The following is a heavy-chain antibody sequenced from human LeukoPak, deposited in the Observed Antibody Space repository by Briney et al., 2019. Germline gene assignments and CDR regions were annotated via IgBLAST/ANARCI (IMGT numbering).Heavy chain of an antibody. D-gene: IGHD4-17*01. J-gene: IGHJ4*02. CDR2: ISSNGGST. CDR3: ARDLGGDYDH. CDR1: GFTFSSYA. Sequence: GGSLRLSCAASGFTFSSYAMHWVRRARGKGLEDVAAISSNGGSTYYANSVKGRYTISSDNSRNTLYFQMGSLRPEDMAVYFCARDLGGDYDHWGQGTLVTVSS. V-gene: IGHV3-64*01.